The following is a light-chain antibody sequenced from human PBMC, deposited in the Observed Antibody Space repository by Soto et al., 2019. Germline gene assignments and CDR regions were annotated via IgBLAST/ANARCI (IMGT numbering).Light chain of an antibody. Sequence: QSALTQPPSASGSPGQSVTITCSGTSSDVGEENYVSWYQQYPGKVPKLILYEVSKRPSGVPDRFSGSRSGNTASLTVSGLQAEDDADYYCSSFAGSPVVFGGGTKVTVL. CDR3: SSFAGSPVV. V-gene: IGLV2-8*01. CDR2: EVS. J-gene: IGLJ2*01. CDR1: SSDVGEENY.